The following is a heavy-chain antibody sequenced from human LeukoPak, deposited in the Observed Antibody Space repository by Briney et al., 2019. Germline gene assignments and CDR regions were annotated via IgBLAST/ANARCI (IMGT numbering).Heavy chain of an antibody. J-gene: IGHJ5*02. Sequence: SETLSLTCAVSGYSISSGYYWGWIRQPPGKGLEWIGSMYHSGSTYYNPSLKSRVTISVDTSKNQFSLKLSSVTAADTAVYYCARQAVSITMVRGVMYNWFDPWGQGTLATVSS. CDR3: ARQAVSITMVRGVMYNWFDP. D-gene: IGHD3-10*01. CDR1: GYSISSGYY. CDR2: MYHSGST. V-gene: IGHV4-38-2*01.